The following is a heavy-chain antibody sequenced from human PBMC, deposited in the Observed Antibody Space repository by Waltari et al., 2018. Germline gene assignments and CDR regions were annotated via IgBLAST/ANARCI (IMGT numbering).Heavy chain of an antibody. D-gene: IGHD3-16*01. Sequence: QLQLQESGPGLVKPSETLSLTCTVSGGSISSSSYYWGWIRQPPGKGLEWIGSIYYSGSTYYNPSLKSRVTISGDTSKNQLSLKLSSVTAADTAVYYGARHLKGWPVRGEFDYWGQGTMVTVSS. V-gene: IGHV4-39*01. CDR2: IYYSGST. J-gene: IGHJ3*01. CDR3: ARHLKGWPVRGEFDY. CDR1: GGSISSSSYY.